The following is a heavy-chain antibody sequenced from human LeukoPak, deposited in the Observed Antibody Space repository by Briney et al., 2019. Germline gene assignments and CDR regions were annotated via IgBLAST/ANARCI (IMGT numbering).Heavy chain of an antibody. D-gene: IGHD6-13*01. V-gene: IGHV4-34*01. CDR1: GGSFSGYY. CDR3: ARHAYSSSWYLYYFDY. J-gene: IGHJ4*02. CDR2: INHSGST. Sequence: PSETLSLTCAVYGGSFSGYYWSWLRQPPGKGLEWIGEINHSGSTNYNPSLKSRVTISVDTSKNQFSLKLSSVTAADTAVYYCARHAYSSSWYLYYFDYWGQGTLVTVSS.